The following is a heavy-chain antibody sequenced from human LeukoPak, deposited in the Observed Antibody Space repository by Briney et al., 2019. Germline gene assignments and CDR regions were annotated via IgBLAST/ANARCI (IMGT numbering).Heavy chain of an antibody. Sequence: GGSLRLSCAASGFTFSSNPMTWVRQAPGKGLEWVSAISESGGSTYYADSVKGRFTISRDNSKNTLYLQMNSLRAEDTAVYYCAKEERSGYDPYYLHYWGQGTLVTVSS. CDR1: GFTFSSNP. CDR2: ISESGGST. J-gene: IGHJ4*02. CDR3: AKEERSGYDPYYLHY. D-gene: IGHD5-12*01. V-gene: IGHV3-23*01.